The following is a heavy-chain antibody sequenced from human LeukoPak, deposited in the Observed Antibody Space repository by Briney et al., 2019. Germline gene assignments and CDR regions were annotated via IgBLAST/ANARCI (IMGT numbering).Heavy chain of an antibody. D-gene: IGHD5-24*01. CDR3: ARDRGYVLEMATIFVY. CDR1: GFTFSSYS. J-gene: IGHJ4*02. Sequence: PGGSLRLSCAASGFTFSSYSMNWVRQAPGKGLEWVSSISSSSSYIYYADSVKGRFTISRDNAKNSLYLQMNSLRAEDTAVYYCARDRGYVLEMATIFVYWGQGTLVTVSS. V-gene: IGHV3-21*01. CDR2: ISSSSSYI.